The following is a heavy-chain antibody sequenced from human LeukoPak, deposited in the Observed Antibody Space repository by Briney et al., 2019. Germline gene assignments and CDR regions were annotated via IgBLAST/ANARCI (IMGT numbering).Heavy chain of an antibody. D-gene: IGHD6-25*01. V-gene: IGHV4-59*01. CDR3: AAAPFGPKQNDD. CDR1: GGSISSYY. CDR2: IYYSGST. Sequence: PSESLSLTCSVSGGSISSYYWRWIRQPPGKGLEWIGYIYYSGSTNYNPSLKTRSTISVDTSKNQYTLKLSAVTAADTALYYWAAAPFGPKQNDDWGQGTLVTVSS. J-gene: IGHJ4*02.